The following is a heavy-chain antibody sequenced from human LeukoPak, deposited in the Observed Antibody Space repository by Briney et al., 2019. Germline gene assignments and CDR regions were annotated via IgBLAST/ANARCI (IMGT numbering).Heavy chain of an antibody. D-gene: IGHD5-24*01. Sequence: GESLKISCKGSGYSFPNYWIGWVRQMPGQGLEWMGIIYPADSDIRYSPAFQGQVTISADKSINTAYLQWTSLKASDTAMYYCARRKRDGYNSPFDYWGQGTLVTVSS. CDR1: GYSFPNYW. CDR2: IYPADSDI. CDR3: ARRKRDGYNSPFDY. V-gene: IGHV5-51*01. J-gene: IGHJ4*02.